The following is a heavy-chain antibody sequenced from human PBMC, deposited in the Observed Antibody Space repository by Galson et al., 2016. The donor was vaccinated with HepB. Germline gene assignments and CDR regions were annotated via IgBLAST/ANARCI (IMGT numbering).Heavy chain of an antibody. V-gene: IGHV3-11*01. Sequence: SLRLSCAGYGFTFSNYYMSWIRQSPGKGLEWIASISGRGTIVKYADSVRGRFSVSRDNSKNTLFLQMNNLRAEDTALYYCAKVTRPGISAPRYGMDVWGKGTPVTVSS. CDR3: AKVTRPGISAPRYGMDV. J-gene: IGHJ6*04. D-gene: IGHD6-13*01. CDR1: GFTFSNYY. CDR2: ISGRGTIV.